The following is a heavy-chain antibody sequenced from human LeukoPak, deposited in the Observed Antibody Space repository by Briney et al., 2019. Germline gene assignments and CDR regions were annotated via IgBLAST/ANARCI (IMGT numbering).Heavy chain of an antibody. CDR3: VRHYHHSDYVFDY. J-gene: IGHJ4*02. D-gene: IGHD5-12*01. Sequence: SETLSLTCTVSGGSISSSRYYWVWIRQPPGQGLEWIASIYYSGSTYYNPSLKSRVTISVDTSKNQFSLKLSSVTAADTAVYYCVRHYHHSDYVFDYWGQGTLVIASS. V-gene: IGHV4-39*01. CDR2: IYYSGST. CDR1: GGSISSSRYY.